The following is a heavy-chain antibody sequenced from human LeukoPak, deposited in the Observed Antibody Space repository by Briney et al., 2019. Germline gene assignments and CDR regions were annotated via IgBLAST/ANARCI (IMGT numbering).Heavy chain of an antibody. Sequence: GSLRLSCSASGFTFSSYAMSWVRQAPGKGLEWVSAISGSGGSTYYADSVKGRFTVSRDNSKNTLYLQMNSLRAEDTAVYYCARRGSWGEPRPFDYWGQGSLVTVSS. D-gene: IGHD3-16*01. CDR1: GFTFSSYA. CDR3: ARRGSWGEPRPFDY. CDR2: ISGSGGST. J-gene: IGHJ4*02. V-gene: IGHV3-23*01.